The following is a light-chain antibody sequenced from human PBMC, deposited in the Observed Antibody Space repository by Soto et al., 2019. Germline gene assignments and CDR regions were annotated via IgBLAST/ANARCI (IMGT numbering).Light chain of an antibody. Sequence: EIVLTQSPATLSLSPGERATLSCRSSQSVSSYLAWYQQKPGQAPRLLIYDASNRATGIPAGFSGSGSGTDFTLTISSLEPEDHAVYYCQQRGNWPVLTFGGGTKVEIK. CDR2: DAS. J-gene: IGKJ4*01. CDR3: QQRGNWPVLT. CDR1: QSVSSY. V-gene: IGKV3-11*01.